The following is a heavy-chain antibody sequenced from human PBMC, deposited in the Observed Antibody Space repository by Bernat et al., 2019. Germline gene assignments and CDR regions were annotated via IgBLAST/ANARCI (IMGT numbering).Heavy chain of an antibody. J-gene: IGHJ3*02. Sequence: QLQLQESGPGLVKPSETLSLTCTVSGGSISSSSYYWGWIRQPPGKGLEWIGSIYYSGSTYYNPSLESRVIISVDTAKKQFSLDLTSVTAAETAVYYCARLPFTGDRGRGTFDIWGQGTMVTVSS. CDR1: GGSISSSSYY. V-gene: IGHV4-39*01. D-gene: IGHD7-27*01. CDR3: ARLPFTGDRGRGTFDI. CDR2: IYYSGST.